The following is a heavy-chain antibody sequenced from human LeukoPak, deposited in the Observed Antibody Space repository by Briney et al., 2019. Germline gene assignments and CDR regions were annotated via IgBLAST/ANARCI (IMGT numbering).Heavy chain of an antibody. CDR2: IYSGGGT. D-gene: IGHD3-3*01. V-gene: IGHV3-66*01. CDR3: ASSPNYDFWSGPYYYYYGMDV. Sequence: GSLRLSCAASGFTVSSNYMSWVRQAPGKGLEWVSVIYSGGGTYYADSVKGRFTISRDNSKNTLYLQMNSLRAEDTAVYYCASSPNYDFWSGPYYYYYGMDVWGQGTTVTVSS. J-gene: IGHJ6*02. CDR1: GFTVSSNY.